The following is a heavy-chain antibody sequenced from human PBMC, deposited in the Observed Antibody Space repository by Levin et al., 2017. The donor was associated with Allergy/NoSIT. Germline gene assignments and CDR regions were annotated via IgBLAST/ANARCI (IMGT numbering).Heavy chain of an antibody. CDR2: ISSSSSTI. CDR3: LKGPPRMGGYYFDY. D-gene: IGHD3-16*01. CDR1: GFTFSSYS. V-gene: IGHV3-48*01. Sequence: GESLKISCAASGFTFSSYSMNWVRQAPGKGLEWVSYISSSSSTIYYADSVKGRFTISRDNAKNSLYLQMNSLRAEDTAVYYCLKGPPRMGGYYFDYWGQGTLVTVSS. J-gene: IGHJ4*02.